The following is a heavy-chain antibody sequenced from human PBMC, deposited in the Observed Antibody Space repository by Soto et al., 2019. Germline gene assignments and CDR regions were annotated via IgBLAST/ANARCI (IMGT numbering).Heavy chain of an antibody. J-gene: IGHJ4*02. D-gene: IGHD3-10*01. CDR1: GFNFNNFA. Sequence: EVQLLESGGGLVQPGGTLRLSCAASGFNFNNFAMSWVRQAPGKGLEWVSAISGGGDTTSYPDSVKGRFTVSRDCCKNTLYLQMSRLRAEDTALYYCAKGRGGSGSLTPRVDFCGQGTLVTVSS. CDR3: AKGRGGSGSLTPRVDF. CDR2: ISGGGDTT. V-gene: IGHV3-23*01.